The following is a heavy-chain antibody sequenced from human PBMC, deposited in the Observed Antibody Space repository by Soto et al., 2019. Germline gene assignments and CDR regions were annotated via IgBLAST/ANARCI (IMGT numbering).Heavy chain of an antibody. CDR3: ARETLISFYFDY. J-gene: IGHJ4*02. Sequence: GGSLRLSCAASGFTFSSYGMHWVRQAPGKGLEWVAVIWYDGSNKYYADSVKGRFTISRDNSKNTLYLQMNSLRAEDTAVYYCARETLISFYFDYWGQGTLVTVSS. CDR2: IWYDGSNK. V-gene: IGHV3-33*01. CDR1: GFTFSSYG.